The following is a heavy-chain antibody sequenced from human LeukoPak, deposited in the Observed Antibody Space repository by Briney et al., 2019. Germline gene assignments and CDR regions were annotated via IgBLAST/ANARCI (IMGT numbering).Heavy chain of an antibody. D-gene: IGHD6-13*01. V-gene: IGHV1-46*01. CDR2: INPTVGDT. CDR3: ERYGFSSSWQGGWHAFDI. CDR1: GYTLTSYY. Sequence: GASVKVSCKASGYTLTSYYMHWVRQAPGQGLEWMGIINPTVGDTIYAQKFQGRVTMTRDMSTSTVYMELSSLRSDDTAVYYCERYGFSSSWQGGWHAFDIWGQGTMVTVSS. J-gene: IGHJ3*02.